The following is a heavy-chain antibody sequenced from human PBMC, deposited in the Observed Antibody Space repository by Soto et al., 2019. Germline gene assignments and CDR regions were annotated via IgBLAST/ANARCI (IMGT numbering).Heavy chain of an antibody. CDR3: ARVGWEFGGVIGIGWFDP. CDR2: IYYSGST. D-gene: IGHD3-16*02. Sequence: SETLSLTCTVSGGSISSYYWSWIRQPPGKGLEWIGYIYYSGSTNYNPSLKSRVTISVDTSKNQFSLKLSSVTAADTAVYYCARVGWEFGGVIGIGWFDPRGQGTLVTVSS. J-gene: IGHJ5*02. CDR1: GGSISSYY. V-gene: IGHV4-59*01.